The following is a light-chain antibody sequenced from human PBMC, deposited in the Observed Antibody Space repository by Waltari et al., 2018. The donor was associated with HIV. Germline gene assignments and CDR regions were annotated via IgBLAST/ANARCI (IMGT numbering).Light chain of an antibody. V-gene: IGLV2-14*01. CDR3: SSYTTRSTPDPNWV. Sequence: QSALTQPASVSGSPGQSITISCTGTSSDVGGYNYVSWYQQHPGKAPKLMIFEGSNRPSGVSNRFAGSKSVNTASLTISGLQAEDEADYYCSSYTTRSTPDPNWVFGGGTKLTVL. CDR1: SSDVGGYNY. CDR2: EGS. J-gene: IGLJ3*02.